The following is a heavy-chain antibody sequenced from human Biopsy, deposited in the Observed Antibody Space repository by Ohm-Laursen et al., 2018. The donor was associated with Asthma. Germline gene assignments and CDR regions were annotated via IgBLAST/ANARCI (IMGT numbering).Heavy chain of an antibody. CDR1: GGSVSTGSSY. V-gene: IGHV4-61*01. Sequence: TLSLTCTVSGGSVSTGSSYWSWVRQPPGKGLEWLGYIHYTGSDNYNPSLKSRVTISVDTSKNQFSLRLNSVTAADTAVYYCARGPNYHGSGRAPIGMDVWGQGTTVTVSS. CDR2: IHYTGSD. J-gene: IGHJ6*02. D-gene: IGHD3-10*01. CDR3: ARGPNYHGSGRAPIGMDV.